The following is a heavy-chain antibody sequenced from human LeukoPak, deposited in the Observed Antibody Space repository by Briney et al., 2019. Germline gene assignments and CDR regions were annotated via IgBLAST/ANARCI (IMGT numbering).Heavy chain of an antibody. CDR3: ARDGGDYDYVWGSYRFDAFDI. Sequence: ASVKVSCKASGYTFTGYYMHWVRQAPGQGLKWMGWINPNSGGTNYAQKFQGRVTMTRDTSTSTAYMELSRLRSDDTAVYYCARDGGDYDYVWGSYRFDAFDIWGQGTMVTVSS. V-gene: IGHV1-2*02. CDR1: GYTFTGYY. CDR2: INPNSGGT. J-gene: IGHJ3*02. D-gene: IGHD3-16*02.